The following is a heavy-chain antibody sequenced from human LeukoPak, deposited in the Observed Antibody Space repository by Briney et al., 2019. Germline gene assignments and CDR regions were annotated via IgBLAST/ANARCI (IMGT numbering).Heavy chain of an antibody. CDR2: IKGDGIST. CDR3: AKDHYWSIDY. J-gene: IGHJ4*02. D-gene: IGHD3-3*01. V-gene: IGHV3-74*01. Sequence: GGSLRLSCAASGFDFSSNWMHWVRHAPGQGLVWVSRIKGDGISTNYADSVKGRFTISRDIAKNTLYLQMNSLRAEDTGVYYCAKDHYWSIDYWGRGTPVTVSS. CDR1: GFDFSSNW.